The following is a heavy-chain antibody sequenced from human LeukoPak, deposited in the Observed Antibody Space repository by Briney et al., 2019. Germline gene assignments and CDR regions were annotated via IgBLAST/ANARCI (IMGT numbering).Heavy chain of an antibody. CDR2: INHSGST. D-gene: IGHD1-14*01. CDR1: GYSISSGYY. CDR3: ASPKHRGDYYMDV. V-gene: IGHV4-38-2*02. J-gene: IGHJ6*03. Sequence: PSETLSLTCTVSGYSISSGYYWGWIRQPPGKGLEWIGEINHSGSTNYNPSLKSRVTISVDTSKNQFSLKLSSVTAADTAVYYCASPKHRGDYYMDVWGKGTTVTVSS.